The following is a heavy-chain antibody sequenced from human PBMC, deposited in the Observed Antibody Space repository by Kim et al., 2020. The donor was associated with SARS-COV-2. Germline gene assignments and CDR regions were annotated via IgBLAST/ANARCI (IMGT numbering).Heavy chain of an antibody. D-gene: IGHD2-21*01. CDR1: GFTFSSYS. J-gene: IGHJ6*02. Sequence: GGSLRLSCAASGFTFSSYSMNWVRQAPGKGLEWVSSISSSSSYIYYADSVKGRFTISRDNAKNSLYLQMNSLRAEDTAVYYCGSPLSVAGAYGMDVWGQGTTVTVSS. CDR2: ISSSSSYI. V-gene: IGHV3-21*01. CDR3: GSPLSVAGAYGMDV.